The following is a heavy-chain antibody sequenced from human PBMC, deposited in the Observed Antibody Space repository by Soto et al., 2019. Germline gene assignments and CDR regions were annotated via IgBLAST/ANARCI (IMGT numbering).Heavy chain of an antibody. J-gene: IGHJ6*02. CDR3: ARSQYDFWSGYFTSDYYYGMDV. D-gene: IGHD3-3*01. Sequence: LSLTFAVSGGSIISSNWWSWVRQPPGKGLEWIGEIYHSGSTNYNPSLKSRVTISVDKSKNQFSLKLSSVTAADTAVYYCARSQYDFWSGYFTSDYYYGMDVWGQGTTVTVSS. V-gene: IGHV4-4*02. CDR2: IYHSGST. CDR1: GGSIISSNW.